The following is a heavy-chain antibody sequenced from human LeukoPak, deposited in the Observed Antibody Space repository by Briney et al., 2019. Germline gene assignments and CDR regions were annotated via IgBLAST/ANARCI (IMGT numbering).Heavy chain of an antibody. D-gene: IGHD2-21*02. Sequence: GGSLRLSCAASGFTFSNAWMSWVRQAPGKGLEWVGRIKSKTDGGTTDYAAPVKGRFTISRDDSKNTLYLQMNSLKTEDTAVYYCTTTGDSVVVTAYFDYWGQGTLVTVSS. J-gene: IGHJ4*02. CDR2: IKSKTDGGTT. CDR3: TTTGDSVVVTAYFDY. V-gene: IGHV3-15*01. CDR1: GFTFSNAW.